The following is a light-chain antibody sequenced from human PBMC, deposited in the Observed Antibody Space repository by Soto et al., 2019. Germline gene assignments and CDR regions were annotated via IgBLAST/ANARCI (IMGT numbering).Light chain of an antibody. CDR3: QHYNIWPHMLA. CDR2: DTS. J-gene: IGKJ4*01. Sequence: DIVLTQSSATLSASPGKRATLSCRASQSVSSNLAWYQQKPGQAPRLLIYDTSTRATDIPARFSGSGSGTEFTLTISSLQSEDFAVYYCQHYNIWPHMLAFGGGTKVEI. CDR1: QSVSSN. V-gene: IGKV3-15*01.